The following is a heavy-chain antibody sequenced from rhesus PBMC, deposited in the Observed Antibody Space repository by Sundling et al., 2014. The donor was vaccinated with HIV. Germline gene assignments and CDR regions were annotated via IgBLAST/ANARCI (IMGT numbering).Heavy chain of an antibody. J-gene: IGHJ4*01. V-gene: IGHV4-165*01. CDR1: GASIRDNY. Sequence: QVQLQESGPGLVKPSETLSLTCGVSGASIRDNYWNWIRQSPEKGLEWIGYIGGSSGNTDYNPSLKSRVTISTDTSKNQFSLRLGSVTAADTAMYYCAGDWSYWGQGVRVTVSS. D-gene: IGHD6-13*01. CDR2: IGGSSGNT. CDR3: AGDWSY.